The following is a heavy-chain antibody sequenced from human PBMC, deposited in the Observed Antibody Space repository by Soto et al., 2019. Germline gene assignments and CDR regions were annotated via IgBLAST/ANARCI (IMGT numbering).Heavy chain of an antibody. CDR2: INAGNGNT. CDR1: GYIFTSYA. Sequence: GASVKVSCKASGYIFTSYAIHWVRQAPGQGLEWLGWINAGNGNTKYSQKFQGRVTITADESTSTAYMELSSLRSKDTAVYYCAGDNVGASFSWFDPWGQGTLVTVSS. V-gene: IGHV1-3*01. J-gene: IGHJ5*02. CDR3: AGDNVGASFSWFDP. D-gene: IGHD1-26*01.